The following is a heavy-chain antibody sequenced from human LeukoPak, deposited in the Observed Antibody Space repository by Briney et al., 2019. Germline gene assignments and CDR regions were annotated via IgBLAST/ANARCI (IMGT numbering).Heavy chain of an antibody. CDR3: ARDAPYCSGGSCYGVYHYYYMDV. CDR2: IKQDGSEI. V-gene: IGHV3-7*01. Sequence: GGSLRLSCVASGFTLSSYWMNWVRQAPGKGLEWVANIKQDGSEIYYVDSVKGRFTISRDNAKNSLYLQMNRLRAEDTAVYYCARDAPYCSGGSCYGVYHYYYMDVWGKGTTVTVSS. CDR1: GFTLSSYW. D-gene: IGHD2-15*01. J-gene: IGHJ6*03.